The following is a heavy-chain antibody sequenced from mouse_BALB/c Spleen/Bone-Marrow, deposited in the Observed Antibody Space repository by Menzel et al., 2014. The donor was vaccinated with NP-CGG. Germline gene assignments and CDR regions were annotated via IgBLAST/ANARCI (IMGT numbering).Heavy chain of an antibody. Sequence: QVQLQQSGAELVKPGASVKLSCKASGYTFTSYWTHWVKQRPGQGLEWIGEINPSNGRTNYNEKFKSKATLTVDKSSSTAYMQLSSLTSEDSAVYYCARDYDYWYFDVWGAGTTVTASS. CDR3: ARDYDYWYFDV. D-gene: IGHD2-4*01. CDR1: GYTFTSYW. V-gene: IGHV1S81*02. J-gene: IGHJ1*01. CDR2: INPSNGRT.